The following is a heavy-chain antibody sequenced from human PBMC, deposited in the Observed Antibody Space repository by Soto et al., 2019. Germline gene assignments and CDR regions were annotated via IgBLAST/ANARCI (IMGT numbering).Heavy chain of an antibody. Sequence: GGSLRLSCAASGFTFSSYAMSWVRQAPGKGLEWVSAISGSGGSTYYADSVKGRFTISRDNSKNTLYLQMNSLRAEDTAVYYCAKDIRYSSGWYHDYWGQGTLVTVSS. CDR2: ISGSGGST. CDR3: AKDIRYSSGWYHDY. J-gene: IGHJ4*02. D-gene: IGHD6-19*01. CDR1: GFTFSSYA. V-gene: IGHV3-23*01.